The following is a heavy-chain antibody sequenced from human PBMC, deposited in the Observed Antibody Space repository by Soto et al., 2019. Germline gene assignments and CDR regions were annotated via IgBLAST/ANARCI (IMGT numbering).Heavy chain of an antibody. Sequence: QVQLQQWGAGLLKPSETLSLTCAVYGGSFSGYYWSWIRQPPGKGLEWIGEINHSGSTNYNPSLKSRVTISVDTSKTQCSLKLSSVTAADTAVYYCARIAAGPYYYYGMDVWGQGTTVTVSS. CDR1: GGSFSGYY. V-gene: IGHV4-34*01. CDR2: INHSGST. J-gene: IGHJ6*02. D-gene: IGHD6-13*01. CDR3: ARIAAGPYYYYGMDV.